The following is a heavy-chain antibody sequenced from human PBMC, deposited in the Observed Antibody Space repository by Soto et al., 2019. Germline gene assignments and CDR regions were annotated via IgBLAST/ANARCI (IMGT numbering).Heavy chain of an antibody. D-gene: IGHD3-22*01. Sequence: GGSLRLSCAASGFSFSSYTMHWVRQAPGKGLEWVAGISNDGSNKDYADSVKGRFTISRDNSKNTLYLQMNSLRAEDTAVYYCAKNPGYYYDSTGYHFDYWGQGTLVTVSS. J-gene: IGHJ4*02. V-gene: IGHV3-30-3*01. CDR2: ISNDGSNK. CDR1: GFSFSSYT. CDR3: AKNPGYYYDSTGYHFDY.